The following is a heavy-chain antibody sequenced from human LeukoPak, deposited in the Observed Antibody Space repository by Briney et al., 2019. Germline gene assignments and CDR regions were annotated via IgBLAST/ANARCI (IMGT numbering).Heavy chain of an antibody. Sequence: GGSLRLSCVASGFSFDKFGMHWVRQAPGKGLEYVSSVSADESGKYYTKSVRGRFTISRDNSKNTMYLQLGNLRPDDMGIYYCASLDRSEIPWGPGTLVTVSS. V-gene: IGHV3-64*01. CDR3: ASLDRSEIP. J-gene: IGHJ5*02. D-gene: IGHD1-26*01. CDR2: VSADESGK. CDR1: GFSFDKFG.